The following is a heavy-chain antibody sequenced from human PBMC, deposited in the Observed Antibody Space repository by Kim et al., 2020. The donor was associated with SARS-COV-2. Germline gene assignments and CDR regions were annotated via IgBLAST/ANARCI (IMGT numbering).Heavy chain of an antibody. CDR2: ITKTSTTI. V-gene: IGHV3-48*02. Sequence: GGSLRLSCATSGFTFSAYDMNWVRQAPGKGLEWLSFITKTSTTIYYADSVEGRFTISRDNAKNSLFLQMNSLRDEDTALYYCVRDRMGGAFDMWGQGTMVTFPS. CDR1: GFTFSAYD. J-gene: IGHJ3*02. CDR3: VRDRMGGAFDM. D-gene: IGHD3-16*01.